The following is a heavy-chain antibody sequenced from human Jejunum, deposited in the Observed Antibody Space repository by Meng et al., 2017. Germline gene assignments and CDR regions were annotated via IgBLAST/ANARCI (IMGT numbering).Heavy chain of an antibody. Sequence: SGPTLVKPTQTLTLTCTFSGFSLITSGVGVGWIRQPPGKALEWLAVIYWNDDRRYRPSLKTRLTIMKDTSKNQVVLIMTNVDPVDTATYYCAHRPASYDYGGYGFDYWGQGTMVTVSS. CDR3: AHRPASYDYGGYGFDY. V-gene: IGHV2-5*01. CDR2: IYWNDDR. CDR1: GFSLITSGVG. D-gene: IGHD4-23*01. J-gene: IGHJ4*02.